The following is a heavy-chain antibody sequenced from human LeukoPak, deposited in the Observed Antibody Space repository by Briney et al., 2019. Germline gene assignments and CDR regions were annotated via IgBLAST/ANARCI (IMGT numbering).Heavy chain of an antibody. CDR2: ISDNGVGT. V-gene: IGHV3-64*01. CDR3: ARDLIVATGH. Sequence: GGSLRLSCEVSGITFSTSVMHWVRQGPGKGLEYVSGISDNGVGTYYASSVKGRFTISRDNSKNTLYLQMDSLKDEDMAMYYCARDLIVATGHWGQGTLVTVSS. CDR1: GITFSTSV. J-gene: IGHJ4*02. D-gene: IGHD5-12*01.